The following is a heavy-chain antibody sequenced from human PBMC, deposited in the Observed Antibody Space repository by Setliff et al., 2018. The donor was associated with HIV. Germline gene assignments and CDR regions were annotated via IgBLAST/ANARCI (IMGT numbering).Heavy chain of an antibody. CDR3: ARVRSYGSAYDAFDI. CDR1: GGSISDSRYY. V-gene: IGHV4-39*01. J-gene: IGHJ3*02. D-gene: IGHD3-10*01. Sequence: SETLSLTCTVSGGSISDSRYYWGWIRQPPGKGLEWIGNIYYSGSTYYNPSLKSRVTISVDTSKNQFSLKLSSVTAADTAVYYCARVRSYGSAYDAFDIWGQGTMVTVSS. CDR2: IYYSGST.